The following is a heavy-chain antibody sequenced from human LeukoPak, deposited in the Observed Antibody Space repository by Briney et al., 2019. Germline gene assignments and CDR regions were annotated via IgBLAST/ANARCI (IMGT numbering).Heavy chain of an antibody. J-gene: IGHJ4*02. D-gene: IGHD3-10*01. Sequence: QPGRSLRLSCAASGFTFDDYAMHWVRQAPGKGLEWDSGISWNSGCIGYADSVKGRFTISRDNAKNSLYLQMNSLRAEDTALYYCAKDIEGYGSGSLFDYWGQGTLVTVSS. CDR1: GFTFDDYA. CDR3: AKDIEGYGSGSLFDY. V-gene: IGHV3-9*01. CDR2: ISWNSGCI.